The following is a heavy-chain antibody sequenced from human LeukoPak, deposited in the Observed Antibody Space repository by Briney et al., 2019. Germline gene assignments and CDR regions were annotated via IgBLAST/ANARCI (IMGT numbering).Heavy chain of an antibody. Sequence: SETLSLTCTVSGGSISSSSYYWGWIRQPPGKGLEWIGSIYYSGSTYYNPSLKSRVTISVDTSKNLFSLKLSSVTAADTAVYYCARAYGADDAFDIWGQGTMVTVSS. J-gene: IGHJ3*02. CDR3: ARAYGADDAFDI. V-gene: IGHV4-39*01. CDR2: IYYSGST. CDR1: GGSISSSSYY. D-gene: IGHD4-17*01.